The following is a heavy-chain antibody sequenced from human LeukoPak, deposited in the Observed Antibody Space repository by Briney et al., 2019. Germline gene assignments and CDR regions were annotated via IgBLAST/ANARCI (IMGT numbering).Heavy chain of an antibody. CDR3: TRDLSAARPRPGYFYAMDV. CDR2: IKQDGSEK. D-gene: IGHD6-6*01. CDR1: RFTFSNYW. Sequence: GGSLRLSCAASRFTFSNYWMSWVRQAPGKGLEWVANIKQDGSEKYYVDSVKGRFTISRDNAKNLLYLQMNSLRAEDTAVYYCTRDLSAARPRPGYFYAMDVWGQGTTVTVSS. J-gene: IGHJ6*02. V-gene: IGHV3-7*01.